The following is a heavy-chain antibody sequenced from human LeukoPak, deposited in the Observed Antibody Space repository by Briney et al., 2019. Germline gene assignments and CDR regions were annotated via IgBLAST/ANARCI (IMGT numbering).Heavy chain of an antibody. CDR1: GFTFSGYW. V-gene: IGHV3-7*01. CDR2: IKQDGSEK. Sequence: PGGSLRLSCAASGFTFSGYWMSWVRQAPGKGLEWVANIKQDGSEKYYVDSVKGRFTISRDNAKNSLYLQMNSLRAEDTAVYYCAREYCSSTSCSRYYYYYMDVWGKGTTVTVSS. D-gene: IGHD2-2*01. J-gene: IGHJ6*03. CDR3: AREYCSSTSCSRYYYYYMDV.